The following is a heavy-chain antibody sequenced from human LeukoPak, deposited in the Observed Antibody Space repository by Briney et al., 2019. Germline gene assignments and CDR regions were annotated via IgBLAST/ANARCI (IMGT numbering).Heavy chain of an antibody. J-gene: IGHJ4*02. Sequence: GGSLRLSCAASGFTFSSYSMNWVRQAPGKGLEWVTYISPSSSSIYSADSVKGRFTISRDNAENSLYLQMSSLRDDDTAVYYCARNLDFDSSGYPFDYWGQGTLVTVSS. CDR2: ISPSSSSI. CDR3: ARNLDFDSSGYPFDY. D-gene: IGHD3-22*01. V-gene: IGHV3-48*02. CDR1: GFTFSSYS.